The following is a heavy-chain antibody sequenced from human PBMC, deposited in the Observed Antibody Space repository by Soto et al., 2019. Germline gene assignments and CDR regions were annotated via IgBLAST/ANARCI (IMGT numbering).Heavy chain of an antibody. CDR1: GGTFSSYA. V-gene: IGHV1-69*05. D-gene: IGHD2-21*01. J-gene: IGHJ6*02. Sequence: GASVKVSWNASGGTFSSYAISWVRQAPGQGLEWMGVIIPSCGRASYAQKFQGRVTMTRDTSTSTVYMELSSLRSEDTAVYYCAGTINLVVNSAYGMDVLGQGTTVTVS. CDR2: IIPSCGRA. CDR3: AGTINLVVNSAYGMDV.